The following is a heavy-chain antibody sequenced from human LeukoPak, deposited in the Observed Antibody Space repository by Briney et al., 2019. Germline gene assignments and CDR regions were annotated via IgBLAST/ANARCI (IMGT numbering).Heavy chain of an antibody. CDR2: IYSGGIT. Sequence: PGGSLRLSCTATGFTVSSNYMSWVRQAPGKGLEWVSVIYSGGITYYADSVKGRFTISRDNSKNTLYLQMNSLRAEDTAVYYCARAPREGYSYGPFFDYWGRGTLVTVSS. D-gene: IGHD5-18*01. J-gene: IGHJ4*02. V-gene: IGHV3-53*01. CDR1: GFTVSSNY. CDR3: ARAPREGYSYGPFFDY.